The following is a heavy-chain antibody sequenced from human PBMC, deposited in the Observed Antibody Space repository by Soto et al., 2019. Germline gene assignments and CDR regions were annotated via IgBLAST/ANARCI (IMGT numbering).Heavy chain of an antibody. CDR1: GFTFSSYA. D-gene: IGHD3-22*01. J-gene: IGHJ4*02. Sequence: EVQLWESGGGLVQPGGSLRLSCAASGFTFSSYAMSWVRQAPGKRLEWVSAISGSGGSTYYADSVKDRFTISRDNSKNMLYLQMNRLRAEDTAVYYCATDKIVVVITLFDYWSQGTLVTVSS. CDR2: ISGSGGST. V-gene: IGHV3-23*01. CDR3: ATDKIVVVITLFDY.